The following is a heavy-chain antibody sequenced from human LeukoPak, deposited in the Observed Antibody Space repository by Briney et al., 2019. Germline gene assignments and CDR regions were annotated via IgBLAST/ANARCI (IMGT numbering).Heavy chain of an antibody. V-gene: IGHV3-23*01. D-gene: IGHD2-15*01. CDR2: FSGSGGST. Sequence: GGSLRLSCVDSGFTFSSFAMSWVHQAPGKGLEWVSTFSGSGGSTYYADSVKGRFSISRDNSKNTLYLQMNSLRAEDTAAYYCARSGLNRFDYWGQGTLVTVSS. CDR3: ARSGLNRFDY. J-gene: IGHJ4*02. CDR1: GFTFSSFA.